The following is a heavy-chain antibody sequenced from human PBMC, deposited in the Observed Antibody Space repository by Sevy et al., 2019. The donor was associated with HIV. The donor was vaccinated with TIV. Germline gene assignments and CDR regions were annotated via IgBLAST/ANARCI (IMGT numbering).Heavy chain of an antibody. CDR2: MSYDGSNK. CDR1: GFTFSSYG. J-gene: IGHJ4*02. Sequence: GGSLRLSCAASGFTFSSYGMNCVRQAPGKGLEWVAVMSYDGSNKYYADSVKGRFTISRDNSKNTLYLQMNSLRAEDTAVYNCAKGRDGYKNYFDYWGQGTLVTVSS. V-gene: IGHV3-30*18. CDR3: AKGRDGYKNYFDY. D-gene: IGHD5-12*01.